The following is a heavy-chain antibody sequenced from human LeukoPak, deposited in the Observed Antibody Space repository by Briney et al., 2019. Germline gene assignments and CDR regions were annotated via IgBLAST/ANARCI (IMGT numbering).Heavy chain of an antibody. Sequence: GASVKVSCKASGYTFTGYYIHWVRQAPGQGLEWLGWIYGNSGGTNYAQKFQGRVTMTRDTSINTAYMELSRLTSDDTAVYYCAKEGQFHLRSLGYWGQGTLVTVSS. D-gene: IGHD2-21*01. CDR2: IYGNSGGT. CDR3: AKEGQFHLRSLGY. CDR1: GYTFTGYY. J-gene: IGHJ4*02. V-gene: IGHV1-2*02.